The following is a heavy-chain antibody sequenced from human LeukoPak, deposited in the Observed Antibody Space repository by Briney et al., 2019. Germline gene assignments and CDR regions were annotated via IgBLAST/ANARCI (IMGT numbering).Heavy chain of an antibody. V-gene: IGHV3-30*04. J-gene: IGHJ6*03. CDR3: ARDRGEQQLNYYMDV. CDR2: ISYDGSNK. D-gene: IGHD6-13*01. CDR1: GSTFSSYA. Sequence: GRSLRLSCAASGSTFSSYAMHWVRQAPGKGLEWVAVISYDGSNKYYADSVKGRFTISRDNSKNTLYLQMNSLRAEDTAVYYCARDRGEQQLNYYMDVWGKGTTVTVSS.